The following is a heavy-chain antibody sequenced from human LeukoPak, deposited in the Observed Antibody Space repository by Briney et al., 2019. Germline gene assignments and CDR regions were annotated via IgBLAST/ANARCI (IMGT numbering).Heavy chain of an antibody. CDR2: ISGAGRST. Sequence: QPGGSLRLSCAASGFTFSSYWMSWVRQAPGKGLEWVSVISGAGRSTYYADSVKGRFTISRDNSKNTLYLQMNSLRADDTAVYCCAKGNYDILTGYSYYFDYWGQGTLVTVSS. V-gene: IGHV3-23*01. J-gene: IGHJ4*02. CDR1: GFTFSSYW. D-gene: IGHD3-9*01. CDR3: AKGNYDILTGYSYYFDY.